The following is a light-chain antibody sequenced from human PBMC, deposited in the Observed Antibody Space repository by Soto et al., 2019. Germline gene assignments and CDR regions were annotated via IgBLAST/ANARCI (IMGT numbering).Light chain of an antibody. CDR1: QGIGTF. V-gene: IGKV1-39*01. Sequence: DIQMTQSPSSLSASIGDRVIITCRASQGIGTFLNWYRQKPGQAPNVLIYTASTLQTGVPSRFSGSGSGTDFTLTISSLLPEDLATYYCQQSFTTPRTFGQGTKAEI. J-gene: IGKJ1*01. CDR3: QQSFTTPRT. CDR2: TAS.